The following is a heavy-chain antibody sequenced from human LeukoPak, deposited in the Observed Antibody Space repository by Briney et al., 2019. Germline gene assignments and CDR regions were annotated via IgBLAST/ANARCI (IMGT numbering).Heavy chain of an antibody. CDR3: AKGPPGIVVVPAAMLDY. CDR1: GFTFSSYA. D-gene: IGHD2-2*01. Sequence: GGSLRLSCAASGFTFSSYAMSWVRQTPGKGLEWVSAISGSGGSTYYADSVKGRFTISRDNSKNTLYLQMNSLRAEDTAVYYCAKGPPGIVVVPAAMLDYWGQGTLVTVSS. V-gene: IGHV3-23*01. J-gene: IGHJ4*02. CDR2: ISGSGGST.